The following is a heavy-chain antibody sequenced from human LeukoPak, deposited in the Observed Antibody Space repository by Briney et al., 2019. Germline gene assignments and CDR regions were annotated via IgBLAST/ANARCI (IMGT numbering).Heavy chain of an antibody. D-gene: IGHD5-24*01. Sequence: GSLRLSCAASGFTFSAYWMSWVRQVPGKGLEWVANIKEDESEKYYVDSVKGRFTISRDNAKNSLYLQMNSLRAEDTAVYYCARIIRPTNMAPYCDCWGQGTLVTVSS. CDR2: IKEDESEK. J-gene: IGHJ4*02. CDR1: GFTFSAYW. CDR3: ARIIRPTNMAPYCDC. V-gene: IGHV3-7*01.